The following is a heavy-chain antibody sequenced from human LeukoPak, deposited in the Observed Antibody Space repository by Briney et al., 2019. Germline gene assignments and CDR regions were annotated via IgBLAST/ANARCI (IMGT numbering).Heavy chain of an antibody. D-gene: IGHD4-17*01. Sequence: GGSLRLSCAASGFTFSAHWMHWVRQAPGKGLMWLSGISTDGITTTYADSVRGRFTSSRDNAKNTLYLQMNSLRAEDTAVYYCARGTGYGVFDYWGQGTRVTVSS. CDR2: ISTDGITT. V-gene: IGHV3-74*01. J-gene: IGHJ4*02. CDR1: GFTFSAHW. CDR3: ARGTGYGVFDY.